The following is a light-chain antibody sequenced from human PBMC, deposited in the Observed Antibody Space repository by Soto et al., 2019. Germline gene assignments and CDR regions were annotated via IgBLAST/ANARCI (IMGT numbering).Light chain of an antibody. CDR3: QQRSNWPMST. Sequence: DIVMTQSPDALALSLGERATINCKSSQSVLYSSTGMNYLVWYQQKAGQPPKLLIYWASTRESGVPDRFSGSGSGTDFTLTISSLEPEDFAVYYCQQRSNWPMSTFGQGTRLEIK. CDR1: QSVLYSSTGMNY. CDR2: WAS. J-gene: IGKJ5*01. V-gene: IGKV4-1*01.